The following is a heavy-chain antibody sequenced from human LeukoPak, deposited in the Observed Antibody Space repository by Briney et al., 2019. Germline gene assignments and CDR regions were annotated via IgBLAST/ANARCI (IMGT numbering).Heavy chain of an antibody. J-gene: IGHJ5*02. CDR3: ARVHRIVGATNWFDP. CDR1: GASISNYY. V-gene: IGHV4-4*07. CDR2: LYIGRST. Sequence: PSEPLSLTCTVSGASISNYYWTWIRQPAGKGLEWIGRLYIGRSTDYNPSLKSRVTMSVDTSNNQFSLKVTSVTAADTAVYYCARVHRIVGATNWFDPWGQGTLVTVSS. D-gene: IGHD1-26*01.